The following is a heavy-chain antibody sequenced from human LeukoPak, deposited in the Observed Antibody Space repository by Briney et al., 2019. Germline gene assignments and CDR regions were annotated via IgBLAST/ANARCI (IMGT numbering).Heavy chain of an antibody. Sequence: PGGSLRLSCAASGFTFSSYSMNWVRQAPGKWLEWVSSISSSSSYIYYADSVKGRFTISRDNAKNSLYLQMNSLRAEDTAVYYCAREGYDYVWGSYRYTKEFDYWGQGTLVTVSS. D-gene: IGHD3-16*02. CDR1: GFTFSSYS. CDR3: AREGYDYVWGSYRYTKEFDY. CDR2: ISSSSSYI. V-gene: IGHV3-21*01. J-gene: IGHJ4*02.